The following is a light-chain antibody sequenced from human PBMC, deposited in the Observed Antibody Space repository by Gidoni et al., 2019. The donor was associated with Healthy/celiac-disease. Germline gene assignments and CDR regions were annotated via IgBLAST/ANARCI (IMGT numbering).Light chain of an antibody. CDR1: SSNIGSNY. J-gene: IGLJ3*02. V-gene: IGLV1-47*01. Sequence: QSVLTQPPSASGTPGQRGTISCSGSSSNIGSNYVYWYKQLPGTAPKLLIYRNNQRPSGVPDRFSGSKSGTSASLALSGLRSEDEADYYCAAWDDSLSGWVFGGGTKLTVL. CDR2: RNN. CDR3: AAWDDSLSGWV.